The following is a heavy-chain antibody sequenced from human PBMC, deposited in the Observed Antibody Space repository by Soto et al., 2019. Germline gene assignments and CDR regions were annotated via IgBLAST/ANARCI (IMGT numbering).Heavy chain of an antibody. V-gene: IGHV3-23*01. CDR1: GFTFSSYA. CDR3: ANPGRIVVVWYYFDY. J-gene: IGHJ4*02. Sequence: GGSLRLSCAASGFTFSSYAMSWVRQAPGKGLEWVSAISGSGGSTYYADSVKGRFTISRDNSKNTLYLQMNSLRAEDTAVYYCANPGRIVVVWYYFDYWGQGTLVTVSS. D-gene: IGHD3-22*01. CDR2: ISGSGGST.